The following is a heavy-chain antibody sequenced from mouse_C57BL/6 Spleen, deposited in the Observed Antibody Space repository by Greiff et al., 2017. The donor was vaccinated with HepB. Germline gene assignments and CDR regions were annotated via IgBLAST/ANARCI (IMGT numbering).Heavy chain of an antibody. J-gene: IGHJ2*01. V-gene: IGHV5-16*01. Sequence: DVKLVESEGGLVQPGSSMKLSCTASGFTFSDYYMAWVRQVPEKGLEWVANINYDGSSTYYLDSLKSRFIISRDNAKNILYLQMSSLKSEDTATYYCARDSLRFFDYWGQGTTLTVSS. CDR1: GFTFSDYY. CDR2: INYDGSST. CDR3: ARDSLRFFDY. D-gene: IGHD1-1*01.